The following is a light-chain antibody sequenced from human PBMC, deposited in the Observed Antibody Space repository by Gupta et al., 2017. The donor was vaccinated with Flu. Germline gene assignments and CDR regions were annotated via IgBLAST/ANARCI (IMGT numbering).Light chain of an antibody. CDR1: QSLLYSNGYNY. CDR3: MQALQTPIT. V-gene: IGKV2-28*01. J-gene: IGKJ5*01. CDR2: MGS. Sequence: VTPGESASICGRSSQSLLYSNGYNYLDWYLQKPGQSPQLLIYMGSNRASGVPNRFSGSGSGTDFTLKISRVETEDVGVYYCMQALQTPITFGQGTRLEIK.